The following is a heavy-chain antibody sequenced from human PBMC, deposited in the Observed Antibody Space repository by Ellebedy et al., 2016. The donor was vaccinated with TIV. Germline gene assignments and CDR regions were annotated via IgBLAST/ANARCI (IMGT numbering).Heavy chain of an antibody. Sequence: AASVKVSCKASGYTFTDYYMHWVRQAPGQGLEWMGWINPNSGGTNYAQKFQGRVTMTRDTSISTAYMELSRLRSDDTAVYYCARTHGYSGYDSYGMDVWGQGTTVTVSS. CDR3: ARTHGYSGYDSYGMDV. V-gene: IGHV1-2*02. CDR1: GYTFTDYY. D-gene: IGHD5-12*01. J-gene: IGHJ6*02. CDR2: INPNSGGT.